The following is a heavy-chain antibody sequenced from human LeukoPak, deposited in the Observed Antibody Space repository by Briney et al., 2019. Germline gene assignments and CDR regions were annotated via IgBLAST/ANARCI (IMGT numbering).Heavy chain of an antibody. CDR3: AREGYYGSGSYYDY. Sequence: LRLSCAASGFTFSDYYWSWIRQPPGKGLEWIGYIYYSGSTNYNPSLKSRVTISVDTSKNQFSLKLSSVTAADTAVYYCAREGYYGSGSYYDYWGQGTLVTVSS. D-gene: IGHD3-10*01. CDR1: GFTFSDYY. J-gene: IGHJ4*02. V-gene: IGHV4-59*01. CDR2: IYYSGST.